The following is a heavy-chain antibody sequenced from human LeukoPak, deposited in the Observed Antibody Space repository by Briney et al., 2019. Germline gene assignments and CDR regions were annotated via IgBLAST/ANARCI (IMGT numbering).Heavy chain of an antibody. V-gene: IGHV1-8*01. D-gene: IGHD6-19*01. CDR1: GYTFTSYD. Sequence: ASVKVSCKASGYTFTSYDINWVRQATGQGLEWMGWMNPNSGNTGYAQKFQGRVTMTRNTSISTAYMELSSLRSEDTAVYYCARLAGKVVRARVYYYMDVWGKGTTVTIFS. CDR2: MNPNSGNT. CDR3: ARLAGKVVRARVYYYMDV. J-gene: IGHJ6*03.